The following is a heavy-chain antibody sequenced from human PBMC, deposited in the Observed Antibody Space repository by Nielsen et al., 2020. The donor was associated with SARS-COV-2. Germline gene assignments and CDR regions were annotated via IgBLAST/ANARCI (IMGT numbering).Heavy chain of an antibody. Sequence: ASVKVSCNASGYRFTKYPLNWVRQAPGQGLEWLGWIDTNVGKPTYAQAFSGRFVFSLDTSVSTAFLQIISLKAADSAVYFCARDSYGSVGTGSHGMDVWGQGTTVTVSS. V-gene: IGHV7-4-1*02. CDR3: ARDSYGSVGTGSHGMDV. D-gene: IGHD3-10*01. CDR1: GYRFTKYP. J-gene: IGHJ6*02. CDR2: IDTNVGKP.